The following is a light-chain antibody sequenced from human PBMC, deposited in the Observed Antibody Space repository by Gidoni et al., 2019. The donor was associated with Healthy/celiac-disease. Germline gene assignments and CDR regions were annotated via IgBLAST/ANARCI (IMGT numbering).Light chain of an antibody. CDR3: MQALQTPFT. J-gene: IGKJ4*01. Sequence: DIVMTQSPLSQPVTPGEPASISCRSSQSLLHGNGYNYLDWYLQKPGQSPQLLIYLGSNRASGVPDRFSGSGSGTDFTLKISRVEAEDVRTYYCMQALQTPFTFGGGTKVEIK. V-gene: IGKV2-28*01. CDR1: QSLLHGNGYNY. CDR2: LGS.